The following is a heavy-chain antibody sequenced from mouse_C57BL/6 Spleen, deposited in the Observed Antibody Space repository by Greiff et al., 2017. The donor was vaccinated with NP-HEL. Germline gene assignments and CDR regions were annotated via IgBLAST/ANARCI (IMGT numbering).Heavy chain of an antibody. J-gene: IGHJ3*01. D-gene: IGHD1-1*01. V-gene: IGHV1-63*01. CDR1: GYTFTNYW. Sequence: VQLQQSGAELVRPGTSVKMSCKASGYTFTNYWIGWAKQRPGHGLEWIGDIYPGGGYANYNEKFKGKATLTADKSSSTAYMQFSSLTSEDSAIYYCAREGLYGSSSWFAYWGQGTLVTVSA. CDR2: IYPGGGYA. CDR3: AREGLYGSSSWFAY.